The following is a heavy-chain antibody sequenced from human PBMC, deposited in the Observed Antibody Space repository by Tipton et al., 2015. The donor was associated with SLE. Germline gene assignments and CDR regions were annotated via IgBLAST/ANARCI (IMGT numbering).Heavy chain of an antibody. Sequence: TLSLTCTVSGGSISSGGYYWSWIRQHPGKGLEWIGEINHSGSTNYNPSLKSRVTISVDTSKNQFSLKLSSVTAADTAVYYCARDKFEGDYGMDVWGQGTTVTVSS. D-gene: IGHD1-26*01. V-gene: IGHV4-31*03. CDR3: ARDKFEGDYGMDV. CDR2: INHSGST. CDR1: GGSISSGGYY. J-gene: IGHJ6*02.